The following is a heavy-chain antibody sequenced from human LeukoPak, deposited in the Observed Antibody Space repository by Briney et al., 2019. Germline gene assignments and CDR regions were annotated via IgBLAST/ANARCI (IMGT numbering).Heavy chain of an antibody. V-gene: IGHV3-20*04. CDR1: GFTFYDYD. Sequence: PGGTLTLSCAASGFTFYDYDMSWVRQSPGKGLEWVSDIIWSGGSTGYADSEERLFTISRDNDKNSLYLQMNILSADDAALYCCARDEYGSGSWNYSWGQGKLVTVSP. CDR3: ARDEYGSGSWNYS. CDR2: IIWSGGST. D-gene: IGHD3-10*01. J-gene: IGHJ4*02.